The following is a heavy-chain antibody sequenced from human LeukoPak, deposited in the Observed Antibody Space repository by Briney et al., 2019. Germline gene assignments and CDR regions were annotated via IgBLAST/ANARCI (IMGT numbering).Heavy chain of an antibody. CDR1: GYTFTSYG. J-gene: IGHJ4*02. CDR3: ARDRDGYNGGDY. Sequence: ASVKVSCTASGYTFTSYGISWVRQAPGQGLEWMGWISGYSGNTNDAQKFQGRVTMTTDTSTSTAYMELRSLRSDDTAVYYCARDRDGYNGGDYWGQGTLVTVSS. V-gene: IGHV1-18*01. D-gene: IGHD5-24*01. CDR2: ISGYSGNT.